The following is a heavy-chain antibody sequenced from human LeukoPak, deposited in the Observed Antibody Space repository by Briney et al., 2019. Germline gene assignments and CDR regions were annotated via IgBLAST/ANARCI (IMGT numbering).Heavy chain of an antibody. CDR2: ISVYTGNT. J-gene: IGHJ4*02. D-gene: IGHD3-16*02. CDR3: ARDQYDSVWGSHRPYFDY. V-gene: IGHV1-18*01. Sequence: ASVKVSCKASGYTFSSYGISWVRQAPGQGLVWMGWISVYTGNTNYAKKFQGRLIVTTDTSTSTAHMELRSLTSDDTAVYYCARDQYDSVWGSHRPYFDYWGQGTLVTVSS. CDR1: GYTFSSYG.